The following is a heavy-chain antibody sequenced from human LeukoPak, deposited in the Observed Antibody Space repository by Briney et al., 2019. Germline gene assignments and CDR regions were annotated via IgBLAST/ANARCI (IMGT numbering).Heavy chain of an antibody. CDR3: ARLDCSRTSCHYSY. J-gene: IGHJ4*02. Sequence: GGSLRLSCAASGFTFSSYAMHWARQAPGKGLEWVAVISYDGSNKYYADSVKGRFTISRDNSKNTLYLQMNSLKAEDTAVYYCARLDCSRTSCHYSYWGQGTLVTVSS. CDR2: ISYDGSNK. V-gene: IGHV3-30*04. D-gene: IGHD2-2*01. CDR1: GFTFSSYA.